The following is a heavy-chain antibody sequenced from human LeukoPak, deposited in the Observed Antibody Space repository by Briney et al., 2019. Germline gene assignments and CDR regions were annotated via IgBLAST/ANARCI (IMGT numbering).Heavy chain of an antibody. CDR3: ARVHSSSWLHYYYYYMDV. Sequence: SETLSLTCTVSGGSISSSSYYWGWIRQPPGKGLEWIGSIYYSGSTYYNPSLKSRVTISVDTSKSQFSLKLSSVTAADTAVYYCARVHSSSWLHYYYYYMDVWGKGTTVTVSS. D-gene: IGHD6-13*01. V-gene: IGHV4-39*07. J-gene: IGHJ6*03. CDR1: GGSISSSSYY. CDR2: IYYSGST.